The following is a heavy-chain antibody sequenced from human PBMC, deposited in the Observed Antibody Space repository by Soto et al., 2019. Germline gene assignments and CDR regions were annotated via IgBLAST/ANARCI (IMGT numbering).Heavy chain of an antibody. Sequence: ASVKVSFKASGGTFSSYTISWVRQAPGQGLEWMGRIIPILGIANYAQKFQGRVTITADKSTSTAYMELSSLRSEDTAVYYCASLVPAAIMGDAFDIWGQGTMVTVSS. D-gene: IGHD2-2*01. CDR2: IIPILGIA. CDR1: GGTFSSYT. V-gene: IGHV1-69*02. CDR3: ASLVPAAIMGDAFDI. J-gene: IGHJ3*02.